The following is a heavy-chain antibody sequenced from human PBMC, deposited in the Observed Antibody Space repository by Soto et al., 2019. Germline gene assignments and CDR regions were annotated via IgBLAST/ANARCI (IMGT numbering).Heavy chain of an antibody. Sequence: GGSLRLSCAASGFTFSNYGMHWVHQAPGKGLEWVAVIWYDGNNKYYADSVKGRFTISRDNSNNTLYVQMTSLRAEDTAVYYCARGLHSLFDYWGQGTLVTVSS. CDR2: IWYDGNNK. J-gene: IGHJ4*02. CDR1: GFTFSNYG. D-gene: IGHD2-21*01. V-gene: IGHV3-33*01. CDR3: ARGLHSLFDY.